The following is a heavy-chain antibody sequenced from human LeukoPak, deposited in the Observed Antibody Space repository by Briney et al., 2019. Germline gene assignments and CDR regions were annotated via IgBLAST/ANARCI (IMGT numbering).Heavy chain of an antibody. CDR1: GYTFTSYD. Sequence: ASVKVSCKASGYTFTSYDINWVRQATGQGLEWMGWMNPNSGNTGYAQKFQGRVTMTRNTSISTAYMELSSLRSEDTAVYYCATLRTTTTTIDHWGQGTLISVST. V-gene: IGHV1-8*01. D-gene: IGHD4-17*01. CDR3: ATLRTTTTTIDH. CDR2: MNPNSGNT. J-gene: IGHJ4*02.